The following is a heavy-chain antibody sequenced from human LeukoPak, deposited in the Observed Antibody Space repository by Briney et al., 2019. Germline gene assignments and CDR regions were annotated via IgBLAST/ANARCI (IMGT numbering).Heavy chain of an antibody. Sequence: HAGGSLRLSCAASGFTFSSYAMHWVRQAPGKGLEWVAVISYDGSNKYYADSVKGRSTISRDNSKNRLYLQMNSLRAEDTAVYYCAREDIVVVTASNSVYYYYYGMDVWGQGTTVTVSS. D-gene: IGHD2-21*02. V-gene: IGHV3-30-3*01. J-gene: IGHJ6*02. CDR2: ISYDGSNK. CDR3: AREDIVVVTASNSVYYYYYGMDV. CDR1: GFTFSSYA.